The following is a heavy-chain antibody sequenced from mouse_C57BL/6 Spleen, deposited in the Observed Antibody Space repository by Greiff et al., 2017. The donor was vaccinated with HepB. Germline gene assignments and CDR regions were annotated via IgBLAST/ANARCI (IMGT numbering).Heavy chain of an antibody. CDR1: GYKFTDYE. CDR2: IDPENGGT. Sequence: VQLQESGAELVRPGASVTLSCKASGYKFTDYEMHWVKQTPVHGLEWIGAIDPENGGTAYNQKFKGKAILTADKSSSTAYMELRSLTSEDSAVYYCTRRIYYDYSYYAMDYWGQGTSVTVSS. V-gene: IGHV1-15*01. J-gene: IGHJ4*01. D-gene: IGHD2-4*01. CDR3: TRRIYYDYSYYAMDY.